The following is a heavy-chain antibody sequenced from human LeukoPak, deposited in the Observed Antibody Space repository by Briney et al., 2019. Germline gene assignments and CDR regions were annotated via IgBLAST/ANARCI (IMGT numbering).Heavy chain of an antibody. D-gene: IGHD6-6*01. Sequence: ASVKVSCKASGYTFTGYYMHWVRQAPGQGLEWMGIINPSGGSTSYAQKFQGRVTMTRDMSTSTVYMELSSLRSEDTAVYYCARETGGEYSSSSVGRNWFDPWGQGTLVTVSS. CDR1: GYTFTGYY. CDR2: INPSGGST. CDR3: ARETGGEYSSSSVGRNWFDP. V-gene: IGHV1-46*01. J-gene: IGHJ5*02.